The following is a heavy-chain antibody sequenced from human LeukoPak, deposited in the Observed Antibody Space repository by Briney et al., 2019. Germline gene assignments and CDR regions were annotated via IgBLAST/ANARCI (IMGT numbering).Heavy chain of an antibody. V-gene: IGHV3-33*01. Sequence: GGSLRLSCAASGFTFSNYGMHWVRQAPGKGLEWVAVIWYDGSKKDYADSVKGRFTISRDNSQNTLYLQMNSLRAEDTAVYYCARDISSWYFDLWGRGTLVTVSS. CDR2: IWYDGSKK. D-gene: IGHD3-16*02. CDR1: GFTFSNYG. J-gene: IGHJ2*01. CDR3: ARDISSWYFDL.